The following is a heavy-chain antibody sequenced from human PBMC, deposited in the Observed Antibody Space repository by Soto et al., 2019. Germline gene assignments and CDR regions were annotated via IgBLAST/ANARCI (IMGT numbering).Heavy chain of an antibody. Sequence: QVQLVQSGAEVKKPGSSVKVSCKASGGTFSSYAISWVRQAPGQGLEWMGGIIPMFGTAKYAQKFQGRVTITADESSSTAYMELSSLRSEDTAAYYCARDRMAVTKRGFDPWGQGTLVTVSS. D-gene: IGHD4-17*01. CDR2: IIPMFGTA. CDR3: ARDRMAVTKRGFDP. CDR1: GGTFSSYA. J-gene: IGHJ5*02. V-gene: IGHV1-69*01.